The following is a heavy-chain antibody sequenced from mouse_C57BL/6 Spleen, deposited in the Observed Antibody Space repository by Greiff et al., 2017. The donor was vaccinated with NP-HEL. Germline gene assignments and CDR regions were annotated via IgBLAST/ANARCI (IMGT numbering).Heavy chain of an antibody. CDR2: IYPRSGNT. V-gene: IGHV1-81*01. CDR1: GYTFTSYG. Sequence: QVQLKQSGAELARPGASVKLSCKASGYTFTSYGISWVKQRTGQGLEWIGEIYPRSGNTYYNEKFKGKATLTADKSSSTAYMELRSLTSEDAAVYFCARTRDTIGSSSYVDYWGQGTTLTVAS. J-gene: IGHJ2*01. CDR3: ARTRDTIGSSSYVDY. D-gene: IGHD1-1*01.